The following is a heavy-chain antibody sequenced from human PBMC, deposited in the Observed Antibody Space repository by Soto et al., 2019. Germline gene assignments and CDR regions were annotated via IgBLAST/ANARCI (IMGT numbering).Heavy chain of an antibody. CDR3: AKGSGETSFTLES. CDR2: ISSSSSSL. D-gene: IGHD2-15*01. J-gene: IGHJ5*02. Sequence: GGSLRLSCAASGFTFSSYSMNWVRQAPGKGLEWVSYISSSSSSLYYADSVKGRFTISRDNAKNSLFLQMNSLRDEDTAVYYCAKGSGETSFTLESWGQGALVTVSS. CDR1: GFTFSSYS. V-gene: IGHV3-48*02.